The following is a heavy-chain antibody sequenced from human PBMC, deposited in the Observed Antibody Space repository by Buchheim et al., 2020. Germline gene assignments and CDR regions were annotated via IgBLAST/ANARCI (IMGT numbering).Heavy chain of an antibody. J-gene: IGHJ4*02. Sequence: EVQLVESGGGLVKPGGSLRLSCAASGFTFSNAWMNWVRQAPGKGLEWVGRIKSKSDGGTTDYAVPVKGRLTSSRDDSKNTVYLQINSLKTEDTAMYYCTTDVVMTMAWGAVHYWGQGTL. CDR3: TTDVVMTMAWGAVHY. V-gene: IGHV3-15*07. CDR2: IKSKSDGGTT. CDR1: GFTFSNAW. D-gene: IGHD3-10*01.